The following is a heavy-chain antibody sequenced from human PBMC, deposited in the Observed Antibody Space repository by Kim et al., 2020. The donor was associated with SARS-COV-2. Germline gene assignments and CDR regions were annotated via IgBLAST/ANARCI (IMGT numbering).Heavy chain of an antibody. V-gene: IGHV1-3*01. D-gene: IGHD3-22*01. J-gene: IGHJ6*02. CDR3: AREIKSGDSSGYYGYYYYGMDV. Sequence: ASVKVSCKASGYTFTSYAMHWVRQAPGQRLEWMGWINAGNGNTKYSQKFQGRVTITRDTSASTAYMELSSLRSEDTAVYYCAREIKSGDSSGYYGYYYYGMDVWGQGTTVTVSS. CDR2: INAGNGNT. CDR1: GYTFTSYA.